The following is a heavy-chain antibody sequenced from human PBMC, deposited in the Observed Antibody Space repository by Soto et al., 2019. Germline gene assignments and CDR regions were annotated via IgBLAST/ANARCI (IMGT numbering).Heavy chain of an antibody. D-gene: IGHD2-21*02. CDR1: GFTFGSYW. V-gene: IGHV3-7*01. Sequence: EVQLVESGGGLVQPGGSLRLSCAVSGFTFGSYWMNWVRLIPGKGLEWVAYIKPDGSATYYVDSVKGRFTISRDNAKNSLYLQMNRLRVEDTSVYYCARAGYCGPGCYYYFDDWCQGTLVTGSS. J-gene: IGHJ4*02. CDR2: IKPDGSAT. CDR3: ARAGYCGPGCYYYFDD.